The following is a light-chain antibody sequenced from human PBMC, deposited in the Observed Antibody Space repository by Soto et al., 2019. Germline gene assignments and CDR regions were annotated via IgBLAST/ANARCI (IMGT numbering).Light chain of an antibody. V-gene: IGLV1-44*01. CDR3: AAWNNSPSGEV. Sequence: QSALTQPPSASGTPGQRVTISCSGSSSNIGSNTVNWYQQLPGTAPRLLIYKNNQRPSGVPDRFSGSKSGTSASLAISGLQSEHEADYYCAAWNNSPSGEVLGGGTKVTVL. CDR1: SSNIGSNT. CDR2: KNN. J-gene: IGLJ2*01.